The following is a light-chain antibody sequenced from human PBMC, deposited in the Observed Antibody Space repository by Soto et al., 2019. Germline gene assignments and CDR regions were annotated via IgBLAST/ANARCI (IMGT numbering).Light chain of an antibody. CDR1: KLGDKY. CDR3: QAWDSSTVV. J-gene: IGLJ2*01. Sequence: SYELTQPPSVSVSPGQTASITCSGDKLGDKYACWYQQKPGQSPVLVIYQDSKRPSGIPERFSGSNSGNTATLTISGTQAMDEADYYCQAWDSSTVVFGVGTTVTVL. CDR2: QDS. V-gene: IGLV3-1*01.